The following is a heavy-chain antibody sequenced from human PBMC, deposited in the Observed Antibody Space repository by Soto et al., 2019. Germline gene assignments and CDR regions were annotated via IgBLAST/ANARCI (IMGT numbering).Heavy chain of an antibody. D-gene: IGHD3-10*01. CDR3: TREGSAPYYYYGMDA. CDR2: ISAYNGNT. V-gene: IGHV1-18*01. J-gene: IGHJ6*02. Sequence: GASVKVSCTASGYTFTSYGISWVRQAPGQGLEWMGWISAYNGNTNYAQNLQGRVIMTTDTSTSTAYMELRSLRSDDTAVYYCTREGSAPYYYYGMDAWGQGTTVTVSS. CDR1: GYTFTSYG.